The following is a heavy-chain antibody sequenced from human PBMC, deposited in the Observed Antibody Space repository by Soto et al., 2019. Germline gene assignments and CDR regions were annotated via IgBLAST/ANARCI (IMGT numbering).Heavy chain of an antibody. CDR2: ISDSSSYI. V-gene: IGHV3-21*01. J-gene: IGHJ6*02. CDR3: ARYGSSGYYWPYYDYGMDV. D-gene: IGHD3-22*01. Sequence: EVQLVESGGGLVKPGGSLRLSCAASGFTFSTYSMNWVRQAPGKGLEWVSSISDSSSYIYYADSVKGRFTISRDNPXTXRXXQMTGLRAGDTAVYYCARYGSSGYYWPYYDYGMDVWGQGTTVTVSS. CDR1: GFTFSTYS.